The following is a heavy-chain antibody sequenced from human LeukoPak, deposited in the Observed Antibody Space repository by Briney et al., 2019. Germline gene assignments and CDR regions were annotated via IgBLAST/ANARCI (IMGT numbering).Heavy chain of an antibody. Sequence: ASVKVSCEASGGTFSSYAISWVRQAPGQGLEWMGGIIPIFGTANYAQRFQGRVTITTDESTSTAYMDLRSLTSEDTAVYYCARALPGVTFLFNAFDIWGQGTMVTVSS. J-gene: IGHJ3*02. CDR2: IIPIFGTA. CDR1: GGTFSSYA. V-gene: IGHV1-69*05. CDR3: ARALPGVTFLFNAFDI. D-gene: IGHD3-10*01.